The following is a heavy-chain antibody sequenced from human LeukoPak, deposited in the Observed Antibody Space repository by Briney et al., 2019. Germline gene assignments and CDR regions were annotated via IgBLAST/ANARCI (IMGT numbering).Heavy chain of an antibody. V-gene: IGHV4-59*01. CDR1: GGSISSYY. D-gene: IGHD6-6*01. CDR2: IYYSGST. Sequence: SETLSLTCTVSGGSISSYYWSWIRQPPGKGLEWIGNIYYSGSTNYNPSLKSRVTISVDTSKNQFSLKLSSVNAADTAVYYCARTDYSSSLQACFNWFDPWGQGTLVTVSS. J-gene: IGHJ5*02. CDR3: ARTDYSSSLQACFNWFDP.